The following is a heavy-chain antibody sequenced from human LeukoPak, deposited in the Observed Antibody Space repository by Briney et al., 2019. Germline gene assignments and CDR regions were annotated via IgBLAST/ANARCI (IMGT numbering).Heavy chain of an antibody. J-gene: IGHJ6*02. Sequence: GGSLRLSCAASGFTFSSYAMHWDRQAPGKGLEWVAVISYDGSNKYYADSVKGRFTISRDNSKNTLYLQMNSLRAEDTAVYYCARSKAMVQHKRYYFYYGMDGWGQGTTVTVFS. CDR3: ARSKAMVQHKRYYFYYGMDG. CDR2: ISYDGSNK. V-gene: IGHV3-30*04. D-gene: IGHD5-18*01. CDR1: GFTFSSYA.